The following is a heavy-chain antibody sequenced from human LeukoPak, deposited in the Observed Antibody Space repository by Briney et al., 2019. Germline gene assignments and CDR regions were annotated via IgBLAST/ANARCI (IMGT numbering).Heavy chain of an antibody. CDR2: INWNGGST. Sequence: PGGSLRLSCAASGFTFDDYAMHWVRQAPGKGLEWVSGINWNGGSTGYADSVKGRFTISRDNAKNSLYLQMNSLRAEDTALYYCARVRGPSYYDILTGHFDYWGQGTLVTVSS. V-gene: IGHV3-20*04. CDR1: GFTFDDYA. CDR3: ARVRGPSYYDILTGHFDY. J-gene: IGHJ4*02. D-gene: IGHD3-9*01.